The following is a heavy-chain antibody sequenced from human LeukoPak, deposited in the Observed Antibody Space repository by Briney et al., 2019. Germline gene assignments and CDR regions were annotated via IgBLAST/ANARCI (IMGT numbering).Heavy chain of an antibody. V-gene: IGHV3-13*01. J-gene: IGHJ6*02. CDR1: GFTFSSYD. CDR2: IGTAGDT. D-gene: IGHD3-22*01. Sequence: GSLRLSCAASGFTFSSYDMHWVRQATGKGLEWVSAIGTAGDTYYPGSVKGRFTISRENAKNSLYLQMNSLRARDTAVYYCARGDSSGYPHYYYYGMDVWGQGTTVTVSS. CDR3: ARGDSSGYPHYYYYGMDV.